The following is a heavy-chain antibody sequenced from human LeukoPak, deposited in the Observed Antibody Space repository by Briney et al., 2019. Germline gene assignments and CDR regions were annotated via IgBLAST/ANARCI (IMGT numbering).Heavy chain of an antibody. CDR1: ASTFTTYW. CDR2: INQDGSVK. J-gene: IGHJ4*02. D-gene: IGHD2-2*03. Sequence: GGSLRLSCAASASTFTTYWMSWVRQPPGKGLGWVANINQDGSVKYYVDSVKGRFTISRDNAKNSLYLQINSLRFEDTAVYYCARIGYSSSSFDYWGQGTQVTVSS. V-gene: IGHV3-7*01. CDR3: ARIGYSSSSFDY.